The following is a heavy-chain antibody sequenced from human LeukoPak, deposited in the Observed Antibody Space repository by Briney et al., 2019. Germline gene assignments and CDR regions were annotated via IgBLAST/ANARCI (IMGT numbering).Heavy chain of an antibody. D-gene: IGHD5-18*01. CDR3: ARDLGYNSAS. Sequence: GGSLRLSCAASGFTFTNYWRHWVRQVPGKGLVWVSHINHDGSSTNYADSVKGRFTISRDNAKNTLYLQMNSLTAEDTAVYYCARDLGYNSASWGQGTLVTVSS. CDR2: INHDGSST. V-gene: IGHV3-74*01. J-gene: IGHJ5*02. CDR1: GFTFTNYW.